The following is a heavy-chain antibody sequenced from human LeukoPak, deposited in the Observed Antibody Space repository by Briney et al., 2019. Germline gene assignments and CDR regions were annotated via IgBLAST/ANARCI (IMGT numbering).Heavy chain of an antibody. Sequence: GGSLRLSCAASGFTFSSYGMHWVRQAPGKGLEWVAVIWYDGSNKYYADSVKGRFTISRHTSKNTLYLQMNSLRAEDTAVYYCARPQGLHNWNLDYWGQGTLVTVSS. D-gene: IGHD1-20*01. CDR1: GFTFSSYG. J-gene: IGHJ4*02. CDR3: ARPQGLHNWNLDY. V-gene: IGHV3-33*01. CDR2: IWYDGSNK.